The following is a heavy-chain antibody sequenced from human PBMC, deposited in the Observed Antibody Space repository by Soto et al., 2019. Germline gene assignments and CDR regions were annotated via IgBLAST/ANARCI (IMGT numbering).Heavy chain of an antibody. CDR3: ARLGGFYQAFDS. CDR2: IYFGGTT. D-gene: IGHD3-22*01. Sequence: SETLSLTCAVSGGSIRPYYWAWIRRPPGKGLEWLGYIYFGGTTTYNPSLKSRLTMSLDTSKNQFSLKLTSVAAADTAVYYCARLGGFYQAFDSWGQGALVTVS. J-gene: IGHJ4*02. CDR1: GGSIRPYY. V-gene: IGHV4-59*12.